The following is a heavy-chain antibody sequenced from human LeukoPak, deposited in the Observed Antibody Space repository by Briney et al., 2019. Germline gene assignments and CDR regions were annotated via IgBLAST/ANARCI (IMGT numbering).Heavy chain of an antibody. CDR1: GFTFSRYA. V-gene: IGHV3-30-3*01. CDR3: AREAEAFDI. CDR2: ISYDGSNK. Sequence: GRSLRLSCAASGFTFSRYAMHWVRQAPGKGLEWVAVISYDGSNKYYADSVKGRFTISRDNSKNTLYLQMNSLRAEDTAVYYCAREAEAFDIWGQGTMVTVSS. J-gene: IGHJ3*02.